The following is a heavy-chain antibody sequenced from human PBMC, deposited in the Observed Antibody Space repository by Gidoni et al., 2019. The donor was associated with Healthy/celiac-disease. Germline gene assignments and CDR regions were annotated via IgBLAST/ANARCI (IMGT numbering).Heavy chain of an antibody. V-gene: IGHV3-11*06. CDR2: ISSISRYT. D-gene: IGHD2-21*02. CDR3: AREGVTAIGPH. J-gene: IGHJ4*02. CDR1: GFTFSVYY. Sequence: QVQLVESGGGLVKPGGSRRLSCAASGFTFSVYYMSWIRQAPGKGLEWVSYISSISRYTNYADSVNGRFTISRDNAKNALYLQMNSLRAEDTAVYYCAREGVTAIGPHWGQGTLVTVSS.